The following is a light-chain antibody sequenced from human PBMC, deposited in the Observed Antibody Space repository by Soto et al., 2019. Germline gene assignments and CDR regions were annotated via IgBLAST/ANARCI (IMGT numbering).Light chain of an antibody. V-gene: IGLV2-23*02. J-gene: IGLJ1*01. CDR3: CSYAGSGTNV. CDR2: DVT. CDR1: RSNVGNFNV. Sequence: QSVLAQPASVSGSPGQSITISCTGTRSNVGNFNVVSWYQQHPGKAPKVIIYDVTERPSGVSNRLSGSKSGNTASLTISGLQAEDEADYYCCSYAGSGTNVFGTGTKVTVL.